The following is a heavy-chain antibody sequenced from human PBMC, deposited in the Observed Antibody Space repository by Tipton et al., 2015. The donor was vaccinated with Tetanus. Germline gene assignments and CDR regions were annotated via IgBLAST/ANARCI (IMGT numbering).Heavy chain of an antibody. V-gene: IGHV3-23*01. D-gene: IGHD6-19*01. J-gene: IGHJ4*02. CDR2: ISGDSSQI. CDR3: RAEAGTDY. Sequence: SLRLSCAASGFTFSNYAMAWVRQAPGKGLEWVPGISGDSSQIYYANSVRGRFTIPRDNSKNTAYLQMDSLRVEDTALYYCRAEAGTDYWGQGTLVTASS. CDR1: GFTFSNYA.